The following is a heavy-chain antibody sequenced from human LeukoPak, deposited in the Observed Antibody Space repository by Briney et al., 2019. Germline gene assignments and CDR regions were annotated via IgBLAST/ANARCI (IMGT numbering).Heavy chain of an antibody. CDR3: AREVRYGDYVDY. Sequence: GGSLRLSCAASGFTFSSYGMHWVRQAPGKGLEWVAVISYDGSNKYHADSVKGRFTISRDNSKNTLYLQMNSLRAEDTAVYYCAREVRYGDYVDYWGQGTLVTVSS. CDR2: ISYDGSNK. CDR1: GFTFSSYG. J-gene: IGHJ4*02. D-gene: IGHD4-11*01. V-gene: IGHV3-30*19.